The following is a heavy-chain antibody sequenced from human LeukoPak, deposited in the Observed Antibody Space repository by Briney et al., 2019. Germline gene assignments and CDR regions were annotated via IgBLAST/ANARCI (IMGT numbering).Heavy chain of an antibody. CDR1: GGSISTYY. CDR2: SYYSGST. V-gene: IGHV4-59*01. D-gene: IGHD3-22*01. J-gene: IGHJ3*02. Sequence: PSETLSLTCTGSGGSISTYYWSWIRQPPGKALEWVGYSYYSGSTNYNPSLKSRVTISVDTSKKQFSLKLSSVTAADTAVYYCAREYYYDSSGYYPPHAFDIWGQGTMVTVSS. CDR3: AREYYYDSSGYYPPHAFDI.